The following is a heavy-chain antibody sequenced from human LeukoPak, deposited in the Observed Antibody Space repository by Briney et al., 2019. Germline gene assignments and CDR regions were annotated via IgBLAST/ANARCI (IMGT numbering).Heavy chain of an antibody. CDR1: GGSISSISYY. CDR2: IYYTGST. V-gene: IGHV4-39*07. D-gene: IGHD6-19*01. Sequence: PSETLSLTCIVPGGSISSISYYWGWIRQPPGKGLEWIGNIYYTGSTYYNPSLKSRVTISIDTSKKQFSLKVNSVTAADTAVYYCARGAGWYNYWGQGTLVTVSS. CDR3: ARGAGWYNY. J-gene: IGHJ4*02.